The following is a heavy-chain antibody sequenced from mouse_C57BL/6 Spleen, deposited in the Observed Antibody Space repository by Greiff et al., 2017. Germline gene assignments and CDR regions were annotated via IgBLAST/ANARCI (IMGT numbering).Heavy chain of an antibody. V-gene: IGHV1-82*01. CDR2: IYPGDGDT. J-gene: IGHJ4*01. CDR3: ASDSLYAMDY. Sequence: VHLVESGPELVKPGASVKISCKASGYAFSSSWMNWVKQRPGKGLEWIGRIYPGDGDTNYNGKFKGKATLTADKSSSTAYMQLSSLTSEDSAVYFGASDSLYAMDYWGQGTSVTVSS. CDR1: GYAFSSSW. D-gene: IGHD3-1*01.